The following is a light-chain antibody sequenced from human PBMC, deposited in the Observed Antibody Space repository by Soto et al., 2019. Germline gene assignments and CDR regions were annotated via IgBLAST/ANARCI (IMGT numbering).Light chain of an antibody. V-gene: IGKV3-11*01. J-gene: IGKJ5*01. CDR3: QQRGSWPIT. CDR2: DAS. CDR1: QRISGY. Sequence: EIVLTQSPATLSLSPGERATLSCRASQRISGYLAWYQQRPGQAHRLLIFDASNRDTDIPARFSGSGSGTDVTLTISSLEPEESAVYYCQQRGSWPITFGQGTRLEI.